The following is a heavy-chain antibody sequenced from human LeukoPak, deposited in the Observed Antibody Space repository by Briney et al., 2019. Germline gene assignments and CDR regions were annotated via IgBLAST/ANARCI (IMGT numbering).Heavy chain of an antibody. D-gene: IGHD1-26*01. J-gene: IGHJ4*02. CDR2: ISASGGNS. Sequence: GGSLRLSCEASGFTFTDSAMSWVRQASGRGLEWVSLISASGGNSYYADSVKGRFTVSRDSSKNTLHLQMNSLRAEDTAVYYCARDIELSCWGQGTLVTVSS. V-gene: IGHV3-23*01. CDR3: ARDIELSC. CDR1: GFTFTDSA.